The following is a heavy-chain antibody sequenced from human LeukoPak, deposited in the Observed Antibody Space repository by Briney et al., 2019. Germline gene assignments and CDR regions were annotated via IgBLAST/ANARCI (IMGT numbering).Heavy chain of an antibody. CDR1: GFTIDNFY. CDR2: IDEAGKDR. D-gene: IGHD3-16*01. J-gene: IGHJ4*01. Sequence: QAGGSLRLSCTASGFTIDNFYMSWVRQAPGKGLEWVANIDEAGKDRYYADSVKGRFTISRDNTKNSLHLDMTSLRAGDTATYFCARARTGVVFNYFDYWGQGVLVPVSS. V-gene: IGHV3-7*01. CDR3: ARARTGVVFNYFDY.